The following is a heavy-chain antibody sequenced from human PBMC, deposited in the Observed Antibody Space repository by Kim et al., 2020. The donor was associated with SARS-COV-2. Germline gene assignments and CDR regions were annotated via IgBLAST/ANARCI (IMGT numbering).Heavy chain of an antibody. Sequence: GGSLRLSCAASGFTFSSYAMHWVRQAPGKGLKYVSAISSNGGSTYYANSVKGRFTISRDNSKNTLYLQMGSLRAEDMAVYYCARGSYYDSSGYYFSYWGQGTLVTVSS. D-gene: IGHD3-22*01. V-gene: IGHV3-64*01. CDR2: ISSNGGST. CDR3: ARGSYYDSSGYYFSY. J-gene: IGHJ4*02. CDR1: GFTFSSYA.